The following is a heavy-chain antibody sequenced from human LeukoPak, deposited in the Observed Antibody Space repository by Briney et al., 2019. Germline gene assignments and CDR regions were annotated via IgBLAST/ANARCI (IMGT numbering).Heavy chain of an antibody. CDR2: ISGSARST. D-gene: IGHD4-17*01. J-gene: IGHJ4*02. Sequence: GGSLRLSCAASGFTFTSYAMSWVRQAPGKGLEWVSAISGSARSTFYADPVKGRFTISRDNSKDMVYLHMNSLRAEDTAIYYCAKDLTSYDYGDYGGSDYWGQGTLVTVSS. CDR3: AKDLTSYDYGDYGGSDY. CDR1: GFTFTSYA. V-gene: IGHV3-23*01.